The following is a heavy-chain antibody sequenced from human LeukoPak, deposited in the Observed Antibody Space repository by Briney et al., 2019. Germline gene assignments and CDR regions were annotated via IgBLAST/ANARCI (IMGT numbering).Heavy chain of an antibody. CDR1: GFTFSSYE. D-gene: IGHD1-26*01. J-gene: IGHJ4*02. CDR3: ARNPVGATRGYFDY. V-gene: IGHV3-48*03. Sequence: PGGSLRLSCAASGFTFSSYEMNWARQAPGKGLEWVSYISSSGSTIYYADSVKGRFTISRDNAKNSLYLQMNSLRAEDTAVYYCARNPVGATRGYFDYWGQGTLVTVSS. CDR2: ISSSGSTI.